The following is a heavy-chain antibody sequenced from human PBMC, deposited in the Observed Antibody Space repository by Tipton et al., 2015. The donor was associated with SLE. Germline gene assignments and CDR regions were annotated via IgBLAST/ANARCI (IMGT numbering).Heavy chain of an antibody. Sequence: LRLSCTVSGGSISSGSYYWSWIRQPAGKGLEWIGYIYTSGSTNYNPSLKSRVTISVDTSKNQFSLKLSSVTAADTAVYYCARSGPALGYCSGGSCLDYWGQGTLVTVSS. CDR3: ARSGPALGYCSGGSCLDY. CDR1: GGSISSGSYY. CDR2: IYTSGST. J-gene: IGHJ4*02. D-gene: IGHD2-15*01. V-gene: IGHV4-61*09.